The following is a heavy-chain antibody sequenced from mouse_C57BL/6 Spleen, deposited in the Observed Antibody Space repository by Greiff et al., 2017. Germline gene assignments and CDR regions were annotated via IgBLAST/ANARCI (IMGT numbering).Heavy chain of an antibody. D-gene: IGHD2-4*01. J-gene: IGHJ2*01. CDR2: ISSGGSYT. CDR1: GFTFSSYG. Sequence: EVKLEESGGDLVKPGGSLKLSCAASGFTFSSYGMSWVRQTPDKRLEWVATISSGGSYTYYPDSVKGRFTISRDNAKNTLYLQMSSLKSEDTAMYYCARQGDYGDYWGQGTTLTVSS. CDR3: ARQGDYGDY. V-gene: IGHV5-6*02.